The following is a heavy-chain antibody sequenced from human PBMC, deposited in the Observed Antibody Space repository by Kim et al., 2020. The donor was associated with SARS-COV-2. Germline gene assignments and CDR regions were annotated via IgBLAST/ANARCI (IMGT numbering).Heavy chain of an antibody. Sequence: GESLKISCKGSGYTFSSYWIGWVRQMPGKGLEWMGVIYPGDFETRYSPSFQGQVTISVDKSFNTAYLQWNNLKASDTAIYYCACRRRYNFGSPWTRFDYWGQGTLVTVSS. D-gene: IGHD5-18*01. CDR2: IYPGDFET. V-gene: IGHV5-51*01. J-gene: IGHJ4*02. CDR3: ACRRRYNFGSPWTRFDY. CDR1: GYTFSSYW.